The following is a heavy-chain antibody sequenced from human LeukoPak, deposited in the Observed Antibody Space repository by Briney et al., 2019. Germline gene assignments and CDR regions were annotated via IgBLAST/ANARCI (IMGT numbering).Heavy chain of an antibody. D-gene: IGHD3-3*01. Sequence: SETLSLTCTVSGGSIRSTSYYWGWIRQPPGKGLEWIRSIYYSGSTYYNPSLKSRVTISVDTSKNQFSLKLSSVTAADTAVYYCGRLFYDFWSGHYYYYMDVWGKGTTVTVSS. CDR1: GGSIRSTSYY. V-gene: IGHV4-39*01. CDR2: IYYSGST. J-gene: IGHJ6*03. CDR3: GRLFYDFWSGHYYYYMDV.